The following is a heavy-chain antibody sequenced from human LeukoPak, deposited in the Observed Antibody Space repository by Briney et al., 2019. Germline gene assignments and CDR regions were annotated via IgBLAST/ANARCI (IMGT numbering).Heavy chain of an antibody. CDR2: INPNSGGT. Sequence: ASVKVSCKASGYTFTGYHMHWVRQAPGQGLEWMGWINPNSGGTNYAQKFQGRVTMTRDTSISTAYMELSRLRSDDTAVYYCALTVVTPDYYYGMDVWGQGTTVTVSS. CDR3: ALTVVTPDYYYGMDV. CDR1: GYTFTGYH. D-gene: IGHD2-21*02. V-gene: IGHV1-2*02. J-gene: IGHJ6*02.